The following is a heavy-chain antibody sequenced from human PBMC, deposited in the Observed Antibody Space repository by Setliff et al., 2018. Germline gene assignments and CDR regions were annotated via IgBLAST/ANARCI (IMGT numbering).Heavy chain of an antibody. V-gene: IGHV3-21*01. CDR2: ISSSSSYI. J-gene: IGHJ4*02. D-gene: IGHD5-18*01. Sequence: PGGSLRLSCAASGFTFSSYWMSWVRQAPGKGLEWVSSISSSSSYIYYADSVKGRFTISRDNAKNSLYLQMNSLRAEDTAVYYCARDPDTAMESVEDYWGQGTLVTVSS. CDR3: ARDPDTAMESVEDY. CDR1: GFTFSSYW.